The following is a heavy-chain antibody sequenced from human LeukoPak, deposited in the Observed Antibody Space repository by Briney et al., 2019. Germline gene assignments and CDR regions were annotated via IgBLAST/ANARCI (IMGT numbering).Heavy chain of an antibody. CDR1: GFTFSSYA. CDR3: ARDRSLRYFDY. Sequence: GGSLRLSCAASGFTFSSYAMHWVRQAPGKGLEWVAVISYDGSNKYYADSVKGRSTISRDNSKNTLYLQMNSLRVEDTAVYYCARDRSLRYFDYWGQGTVVTVSS. CDR2: ISYDGSNK. V-gene: IGHV3-30-3*01. J-gene: IGHJ4*02.